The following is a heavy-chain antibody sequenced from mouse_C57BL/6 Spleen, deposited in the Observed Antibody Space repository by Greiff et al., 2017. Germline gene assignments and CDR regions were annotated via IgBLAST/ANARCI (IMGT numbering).Heavy chain of an antibody. D-gene: IGHD1-1*01. J-gene: IGHJ3*01. Sequence: VQLQQSGPELVKPGASVKMSCKASGYTFTDYNMHWVKQSHGKSLEWIGYINPNNGGTSYNQKFKGKATLTVNKSSSTAYMELRSLTSEDSAVYYCALDYYGSSYPWFAYWGQGTLVTVSA. CDR3: ALDYYGSSYPWFAY. V-gene: IGHV1-22*01. CDR1: GYTFTDYN. CDR2: INPNNGGT.